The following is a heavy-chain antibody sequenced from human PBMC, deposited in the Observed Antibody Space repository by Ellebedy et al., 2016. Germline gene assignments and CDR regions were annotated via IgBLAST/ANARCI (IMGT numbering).Heavy chain of an antibody. D-gene: IGHD3-10*01. CDR2: VHYSGDT. J-gene: IGHJ4*02. CDR1: GGFIRTYY. CDR3: ANYGSGKYLDS. Sequence: SETLSLTCTVSGGFIRTYYWTWVRQPPGKGLEWIGYVHYSGDTNYSPSLKSRITMSVDTSKNQFSLKLNSVTAADTAVYYCANYGSGKYLDSWGQGTLVTVSS. V-gene: IGHV4-59*03.